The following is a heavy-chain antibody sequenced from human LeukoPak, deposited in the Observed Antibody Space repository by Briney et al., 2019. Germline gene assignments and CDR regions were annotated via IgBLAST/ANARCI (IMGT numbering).Heavy chain of an antibody. Sequence: GGSLRLSCAASGFTFSSYSMNWVRQAPGKGLEWVSYISSSSSYIYYADSVKGRFTISRDNTKNSLYLQMNSLRAEDTAVYYCAREGGGSPGVPHDYWGQGTLVTVSS. V-gene: IGHV3-21*01. J-gene: IGHJ4*02. CDR3: AREGGGSPGVPHDY. CDR2: ISSSSSYI. D-gene: IGHD3-10*01. CDR1: GFTFSSYS.